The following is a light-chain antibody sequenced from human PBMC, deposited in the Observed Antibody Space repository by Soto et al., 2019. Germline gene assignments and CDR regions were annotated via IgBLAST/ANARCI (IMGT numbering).Light chain of an antibody. CDR3: QHYGTSAL. CDR2: AS. Sequence: EIVLTQSRGSLSLSPGERATLSCRASQSVSDSYLAWYQQKPGQAPRLLIYASSRATGIPDRFSGSGSGTDFTLTISRLEPEDFAVYYCQHYGTSALFGPGTKADIK. J-gene: IGKJ3*01. CDR1: QSVSDSY. V-gene: IGKV3-20*01.